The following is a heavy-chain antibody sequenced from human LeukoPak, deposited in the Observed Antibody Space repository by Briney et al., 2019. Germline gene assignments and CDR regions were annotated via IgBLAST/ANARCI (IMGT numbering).Heavy chain of an antibody. CDR1: GYTLTELS. D-gene: IGHD5-24*01. CDR3: ATEMGVGGYNFFDY. V-gene: IGHV1-24*01. J-gene: IGHJ4*02. Sequence: GASVKVSCKVSGYTLTELSMHWVRQAPGKGLEWMGGFDPEDGETIYAQKFQGRVTMTEDTSTDTAYMELSSLRSGDTAVYYCATEMGVGGYNFFDYWGQGTLVTVSS. CDR2: FDPEDGET.